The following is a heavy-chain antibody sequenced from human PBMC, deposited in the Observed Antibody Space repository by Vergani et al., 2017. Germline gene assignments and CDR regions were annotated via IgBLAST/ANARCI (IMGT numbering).Heavy chain of an antibody. CDR1: GGSISSYY. CDR2: IYYSGST. Sequence: QVQLQESGPGLVKPSETLSLTCTVSGGSISSYYWSWIRQPQGKGLEWIGYIYYSGSTNYNPSLKSRVTISVDTSKNQFSLKLSSVTAADTAVYYCARTLEYYDSSGWGLDYWGQGTLVTVSS. D-gene: IGHD3-22*01. J-gene: IGHJ4*02. V-gene: IGHV4-59*01. CDR3: ARTLEYYDSSGWGLDY.